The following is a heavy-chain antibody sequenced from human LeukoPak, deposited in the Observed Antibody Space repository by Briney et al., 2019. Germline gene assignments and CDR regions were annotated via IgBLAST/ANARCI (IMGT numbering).Heavy chain of an antibody. Sequence: PSETLSLTCTVSGGSISSYYWSWIRQPAGKGLEWIGRIYTSGSTNYNPSLKSRVTMSVDTSKNQFSLKLSSVTAADTAVYYCAREKPAMVIEYYYYYMDVWGKGTTVTISS. J-gene: IGHJ6*03. V-gene: IGHV4-4*07. CDR1: GGSISSYY. D-gene: IGHD5-18*01. CDR2: IYTSGST. CDR3: AREKPAMVIEYYYYYMDV.